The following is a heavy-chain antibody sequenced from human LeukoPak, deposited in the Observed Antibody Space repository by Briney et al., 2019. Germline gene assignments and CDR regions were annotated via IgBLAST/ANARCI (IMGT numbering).Heavy chain of an antibody. D-gene: IGHD5-18*01. CDR2: ISYDGSNK. J-gene: IGHJ4*02. Sequence: PGGSLRLSCAASGFTFSSYGMHWVRQAPGKGLEWVAVISYDGSNKYYADSVKGRFTISRDNSKNTLCLQMNSLRAEDTAVYYCAKDFLPMVMVDWFDYWGQGTLVTVSS. V-gene: IGHV3-30*18. CDR3: AKDFLPMVMVDWFDY. CDR1: GFTFSSYG.